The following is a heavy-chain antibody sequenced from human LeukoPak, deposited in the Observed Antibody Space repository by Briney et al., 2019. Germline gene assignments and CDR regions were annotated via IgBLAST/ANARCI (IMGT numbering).Heavy chain of an antibody. CDR1: GGSISSGDYY. CDR2: IYYSGST. J-gene: IGHJ5*02. D-gene: IGHD1-26*01. CDR3: ARDLFSSHARGGLPMNNWFDP. V-gene: IGHV4-30-4*01. Sequence: SETLSLTCTVSGGSISSGDYYWSWIRQPPGKGLEWIGYIYYSGSTYYNPSLKSRVTISVDTSKNQFSLKLSSVTAADTAVYYCARDLFSSHARGGLPMNNWFDPWGQGTLVTVSS.